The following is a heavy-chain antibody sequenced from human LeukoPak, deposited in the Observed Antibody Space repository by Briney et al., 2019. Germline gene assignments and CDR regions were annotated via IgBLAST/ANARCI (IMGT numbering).Heavy chain of an antibody. CDR1: GFTFSSYE. V-gene: IGHV3-48*03. CDR2: VSSSGSTI. CDR3: ARGYCSGGSCYASFDY. D-gene: IGHD2-15*01. J-gene: IGHJ4*02. Sequence: GGSLRLSCAASGFTFSSYEMNWVRQAPGEGLEWVSYVSSSGSTIYYADSVKGRFTISRDNAKNSLYLQMNSLRAEDTAVYYCARGYCSGGSCYASFDYWGQGTLVTVSS.